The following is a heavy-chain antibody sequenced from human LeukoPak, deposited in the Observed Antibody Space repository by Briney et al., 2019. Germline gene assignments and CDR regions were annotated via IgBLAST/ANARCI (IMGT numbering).Heavy chain of an antibody. Sequence: SQTLSLTCTVSGGSISSGDYYWSWIRQPPGKGLEWIGYIYYSGSTYYNPSLKSRVTISVDTSKNQFSLKLSSVTAADTAVYYCARENPLYCSSTSCYAFDYCGQGTLVTVSS. CDR1: GGSISSGDYY. J-gene: IGHJ4*02. D-gene: IGHD2-2*01. CDR3: ARENPLYCSSTSCYAFDY. V-gene: IGHV4-30-4*08. CDR2: IYYSGST.